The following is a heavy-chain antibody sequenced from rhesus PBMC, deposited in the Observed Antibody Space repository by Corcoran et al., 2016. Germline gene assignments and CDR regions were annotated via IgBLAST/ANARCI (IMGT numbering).Heavy chain of an antibody. D-gene: IGHD2-27*01. V-gene: IGHV3S18*01. CDR2: ISYTGGST. Sequence: EVQLVESGGGLAKPGGSLRLSCAASGFSFSDYYMYWVRQAPGKGLEWVSGISYTGGSTYYADSVKGRFTISRENAKNTLYLQMDSLRAEDTAVYYCASDGIVVVFTAHFDYWGQGVLVTVSS. CDR3: ASDGIVVVFTAHFDY. CDR1: GFSFSDYY. J-gene: IGHJ4*01.